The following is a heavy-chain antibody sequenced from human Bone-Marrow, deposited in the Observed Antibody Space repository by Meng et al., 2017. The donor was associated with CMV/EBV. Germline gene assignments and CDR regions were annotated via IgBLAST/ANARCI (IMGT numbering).Heavy chain of an antibody. CDR1: GFTFSSYA. J-gene: IGHJ4*02. D-gene: IGHD6-6*01. Sequence: GESLKISCAASGFTFSSYAMSWVRQAPGKGLEWVSVIYSGGSSTYYADSVKGRFTISRDNSKNTLYLQMNSLRAEDTAVYYCALNLYSSSSGASGWGQGTLVTVPQ. CDR3: ALNLYSSSSGASG. V-gene: IGHV3-23*03. CDR2: IYSGGSST.